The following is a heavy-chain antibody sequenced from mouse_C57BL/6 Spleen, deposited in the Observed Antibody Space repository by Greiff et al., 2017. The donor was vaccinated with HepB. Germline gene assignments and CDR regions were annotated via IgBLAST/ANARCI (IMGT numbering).Heavy chain of an antibody. CDR2: IDPETGGT. Sequence: VQGVESGAELVRPGASVTLSCKASGYTFTDYEMHWVKQTPVHGLEWIGAIDPETGGTAYNQKFKGKAILTADKSSSTAYMELRSLTSEDSAVYYCTRNRYFDYWGQGTTLTVSS. V-gene: IGHV1-15*01. CDR3: TRNRYFDY. J-gene: IGHJ2*01. CDR1: GYTFTDYE.